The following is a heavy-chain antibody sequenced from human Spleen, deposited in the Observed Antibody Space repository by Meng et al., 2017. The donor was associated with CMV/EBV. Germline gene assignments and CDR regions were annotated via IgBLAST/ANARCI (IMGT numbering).Heavy chain of an antibody. CDR1: GYTFTAHY. CDR2: IHPHRGVT. D-gene: IGHD2-21*01. V-gene: IGHV1-2*02. J-gene: IGHJ3*02. Sequence: ASVKVSCKASGYTFTAHYFHWVRQAPGQGLEWMGWIHPHRGVTNYAQQFQGRVTLTRDTSINTGYMELTRLRPDDTAVYYCARVQFLEKPNDAFNIWGQGTMVTVSS. CDR3: ARVQFLEKPNDAFNI.